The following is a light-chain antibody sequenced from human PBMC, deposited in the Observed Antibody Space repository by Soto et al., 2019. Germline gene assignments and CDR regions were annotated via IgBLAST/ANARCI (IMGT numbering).Light chain of an antibody. J-gene: IGLJ3*02. CDR3: SSYTDSGINVL. Sequence: QSALSQPASVSGSPGQSITISCTGTTSDIGGYNYVSWYQQHPGKAPQLMIYGVSNRPSGVSNRFSGSKSGSTASQTISGLQAEDEADYYCSSYTDSGINVLFGGGTKVTVL. CDR2: GVS. V-gene: IGLV2-14*01. CDR1: TSDIGGYNY.